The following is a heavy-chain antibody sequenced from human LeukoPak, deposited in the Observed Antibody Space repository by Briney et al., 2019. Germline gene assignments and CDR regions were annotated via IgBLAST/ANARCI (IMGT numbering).Heavy chain of an antibody. Sequence: GGSLRLSCAASGFTFSSYSMNWVRQAPGKGLEWVSYISSRSSNIYYADSVKGRFTISRDNAKNSLYLQMKSLRDEDTAVYYCARIPGGYYYGMDVWGQGTTVTVSS. CDR2: ISSRSSNI. D-gene: IGHD3-16*01. CDR3: ARIPGGYYYGMDV. J-gene: IGHJ6*02. CDR1: GFTFSSYS. V-gene: IGHV3-48*02.